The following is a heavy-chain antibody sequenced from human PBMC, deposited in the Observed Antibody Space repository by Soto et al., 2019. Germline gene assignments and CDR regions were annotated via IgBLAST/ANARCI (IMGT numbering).Heavy chain of an antibody. CDR2: VYHSGST. J-gene: IGHJ1*01. CDR1: SGTINSSNW. D-gene: IGHD4-17*01. CDR3: ARDREDFGDYVGYFQY. Sequence: QVQLQASGPGLVKPSGTLSLTCAVSSGTINSSNWWSWVRQPPGKGLEWIGEVYHSGSTNYNPSLKCRVTISVDKSKNQFSLKLSSVTAADTAVYYCARDREDFGDYVGYFQYWGQGTLVTVSS. V-gene: IGHV4-4*02.